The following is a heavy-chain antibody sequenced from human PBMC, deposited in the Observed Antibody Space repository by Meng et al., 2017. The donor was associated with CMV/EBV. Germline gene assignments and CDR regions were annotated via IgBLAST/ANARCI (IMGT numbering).Heavy chain of an antibody. CDR2: ISGSGGST. Sequence: ETLSLTCTVSGGSISSYYWSWVRQAPGKGLEWVSAISGSGGSTYYADSVKGRFTISRDNSKNTLYLQMNSLRAEDTAVYYCAKYALVVVPAAIPDYFDYWGQGTLVTVSS. CDR3: AKYALVVVPAAIPDYFDY. D-gene: IGHD2-2*01. CDR1: GGSISSYY. J-gene: IGHJ4*02. V-gene: IGHV3-23*01.